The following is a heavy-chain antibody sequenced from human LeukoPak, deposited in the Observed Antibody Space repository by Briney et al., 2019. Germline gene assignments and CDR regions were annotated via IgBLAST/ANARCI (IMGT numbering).Heavy chain of an antibody. CDR2: INHSGST. J-gene: IGHJ4*02. Sequence: SETLSLTCAVYGGSFSGYYWSWIRQPPGKGLEWIGEINHSGSTNYNPSLKSRVTISVDTSKNQFSLKLSSVTAADTAVYYCARGSDSSGWHLDYWGQGTLVTVSS. CDR1: GGSFSGYY. CDR3: ARGSDSSGWHLDY. V-gene: IGHV4-34*01. D-gene: IGHD6-19*01.